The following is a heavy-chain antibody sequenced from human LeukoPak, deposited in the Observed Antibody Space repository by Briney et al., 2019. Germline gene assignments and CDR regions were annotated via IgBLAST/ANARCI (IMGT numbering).Heavy chain of an antibody. D-gene: IGHD3-10*01. J-gene: IGHJ4*02. CDR3: AGPRGFGDPFGY. Sequence: ASVKVSCKASGYTFTGYYMHWVRQAPGQGLEWMGRINPNSGGTNYAQKFQGRVTMTRDTSISTAYMELSRLISDDTAVYYCAGPRGFGDPFGYWGQGTLVTVSS. CDR1: GYTFTGYY. CDR2: INPNSGGT. V-gene: IGHV1-2*06.